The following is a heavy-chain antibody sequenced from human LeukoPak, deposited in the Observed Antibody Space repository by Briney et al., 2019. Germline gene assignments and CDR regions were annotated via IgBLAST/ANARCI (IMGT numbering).Heavy chain of an antibody. CDR2: ILYDGSSK. J-gene: IGHJ4*02. CDR3: ARDRGRYYDSRGFYWGYYFDS. V-gene: IGHV3-30-3*01. CDR1: GFTLSGCV. D-gene: IGHD3-22*01. Sequence: GRSLRLSWAVAGFTLSGCVMHWVRQAPGKGLEWVAVILYDGSSKCYADSVKGRFTISRDSYNNPLYLQMSSVRVDDTAVYYCARDRGRYYDSRGFYWGYYFDSWGQGILVTVST.